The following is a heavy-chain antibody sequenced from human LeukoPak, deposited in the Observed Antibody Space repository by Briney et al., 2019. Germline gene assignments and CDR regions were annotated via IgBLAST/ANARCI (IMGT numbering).Heavy chain of an antibody. CDR1: GYTXTGYY. CDR2: INPNSGGT. CDR3: ARAMYSSSWYGY. Sequence: GASVKVSCKASGYTXTGYYMHWVRQAPGRGLEWMGWINPNSGGTNYAQKFQGRVTMTRDTSISTAYMELSRLRSDDTAVYYCARAMYSSSWYGYWGQGTLVTVSS. D-gene: IGHD6-13*01. V-gene: IGHV1-2*02. J-gene: IGHJ4*02.